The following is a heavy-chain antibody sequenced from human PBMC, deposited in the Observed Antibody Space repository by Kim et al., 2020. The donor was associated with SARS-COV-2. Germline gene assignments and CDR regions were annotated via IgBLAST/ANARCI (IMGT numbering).Heavy chain of an antibody. V-gene: IGHV3-23*01. CDR1: GFTFSNYD. D-gene: IGHD2-15*01. J-gene: IGHJ2*01. CDR2: IGGGRGGT. CDR3: ARPPSYCRGGGGCFYWY. Sequence: GGSLRLSCAASGFTFSNYDMSWVRQAPGKGLEWVSQIGGGRGGTFYADSVKGRFTISRDDSKSMLYLQLNSLSAEDTAIYYCARPPSYCRGGGGCFYWY.